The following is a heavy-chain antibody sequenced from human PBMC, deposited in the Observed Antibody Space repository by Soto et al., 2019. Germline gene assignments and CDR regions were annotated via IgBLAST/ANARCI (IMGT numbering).Heavy chain of an antibody. CDR2: ISYDGSNK. CDR1: GFPFTAYG. D-gene: IGHD3-10*01. Sequence: QVQLVESGGGVVQPGNSLRLSCAASGFPFTAYGMHWVREGPGKGLEWVAVISYDGSNKFYADSVKGRFTISRDNCKSTLYLQMISLRPEDTALYYCVGGQYYFDYRGQGTLVTVSS. V-gene: IGHV3-30*03. J-gene: IGHJ4*02. CDR3: VGGQYYFDY.